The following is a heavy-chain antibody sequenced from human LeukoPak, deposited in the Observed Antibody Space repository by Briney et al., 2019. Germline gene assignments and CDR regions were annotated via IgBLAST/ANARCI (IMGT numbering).Heavy chain of an antibody. Sequence: SETLSLTCAVYGGSFSGYYWGWIRQPPGKGLEWIGEINHSGSTNYNPSLKSRVTISVDTSKNQFSLKLSSVTAADTAVYYCARKPITGTTASLSWFDPWGQGTLVTVSS. J-gene: IGHJ5*02. CDR3: ARKPITGTTASLSWFDP. CDR2: INHSGST. CDR1: GGSFSGYY. D-gene: IGHD1-20*01. V-gene: IGHV4-34*01.